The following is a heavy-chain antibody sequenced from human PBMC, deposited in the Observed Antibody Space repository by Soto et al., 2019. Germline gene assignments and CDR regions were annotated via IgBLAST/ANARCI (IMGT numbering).Heavy chain of an antibody. D-gene: IGHD2-2*01. V-gene: IGHV1-18*01. J-gene: IGHJ4*02. CDR3: AREYCRTTSCYGADY. Sequence: QVQLAQSGAEVKKPGASVRVSCKASGYTLTTYGISWVRQAPGQGLEWMGWINTYTGHTNYAQRLQGRVTVTTDTSTSTAYMELRSLRSDDTAVYYCAREYCRTTSCYGADYWCQGTLVTVSS. CDR2: INTYTGHT. CDR1: GYTLTTYG.